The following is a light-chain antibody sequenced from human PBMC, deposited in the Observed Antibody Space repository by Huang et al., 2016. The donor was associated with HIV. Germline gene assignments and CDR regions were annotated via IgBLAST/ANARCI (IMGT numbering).Light chain of an antibody. CDR1: QSVRSNTY. Sequence: EIVLTQSPGTLSLSPGERATLSCRASQSVRSNTYLAWYQQKPGQPPRLLIYGASNRDTGIPDRFSGSGSGTDFTLTITRLEPEDYAVYYCQQYGSSPPFPFGQGTKLEIK. V-gene: IGKV3-20*01. J-gene: IGKJ2*01. CDR3: QQYGSSPPFP. CDR2: GAS.